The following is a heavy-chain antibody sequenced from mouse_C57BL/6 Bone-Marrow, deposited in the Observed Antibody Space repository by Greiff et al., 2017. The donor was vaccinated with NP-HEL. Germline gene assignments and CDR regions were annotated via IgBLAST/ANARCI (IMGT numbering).Heavy chain of an antibody. V-gene: IGHV5-17*01. J-gene: IGHJ4*01. CDR3: ARWDYVSYAMDY. CDR1: GFTFSDYG. Sequence: EVKLMESGGGLVKPGGSLKLSCAASGFTFSDYGMHWVRQAPETGLEWVAYISSGSSTIYYADTVKGRFTISRDNAKNTLFLQMTSLRSEDTAMYYCARWDYVSYAMDYWGQGTSVTVSS. CDR2: ISSGSSTI. D-gene: IGHD2-4*01.